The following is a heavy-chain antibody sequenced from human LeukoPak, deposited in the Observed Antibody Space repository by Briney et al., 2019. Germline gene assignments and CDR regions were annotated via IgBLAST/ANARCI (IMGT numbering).Heavy chain of an antibody. CDR1: GFNVNDYY. Sequence: GGSLRLSCAVSGFNVNDYYISWIRQAPGKGLEWVSDIGSSDSIIAYGDSVRGRFTISRDFASNSLYLQTNSLRVEDTAVYYCAREIVAGAFDSWGQGTLVTVSS. J-gene: IGHJ4*02. CDR3: AREIVAGAFDS. V-gene: IGHV3-11*01. D-gene: IGHD6-19*01. CDR2: IGSSDSII.